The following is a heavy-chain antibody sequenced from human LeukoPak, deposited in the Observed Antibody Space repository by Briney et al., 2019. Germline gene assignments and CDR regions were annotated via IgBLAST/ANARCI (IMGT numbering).Heavy chain of an antibody. J-gene: IGHJ6*03. V-gene: IGHV4-59*12. D-gene: IGHD3-3*01. CDR2: IYYRGST. Sequence: SETLSLTCTVSGGSISSYYWSWIRQPPGKGLEWIGYIYYRGSTYYNPSLKSRVTISVDTSKNQFSLKLSSVTAADTAVYYCARARVDYDFWSGYYTHLPNYYYMDVWGKGTTVTVSS. CDR3: ARARVDYDFWSGYYTHLPNYYYMDV. CDR1: GGSISSYY.